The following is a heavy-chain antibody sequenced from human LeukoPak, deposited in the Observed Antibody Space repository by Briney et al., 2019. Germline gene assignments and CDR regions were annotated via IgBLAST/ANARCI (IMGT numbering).Heavy chain of an antibody. CDR2: LYTGGGT. V-gene: IGHV3-53*01. CDR3: ASHANNIVVVVAATGGGDHFDY. CDR1: GFSVRTTY. J-gene: IGHJ4*02. D-gene: IGHD2-15*01. Sequence: GGSLSLSCAASGFSVRTTYMSWVRQAPGKRLEWVSVLYTGGGTDHADSVKGRFTISRDNSKNTLSLQMNSLRVEDTAVYYCASHANNIVVVVAATGGGDHFDYWGQGTLVTVSS.